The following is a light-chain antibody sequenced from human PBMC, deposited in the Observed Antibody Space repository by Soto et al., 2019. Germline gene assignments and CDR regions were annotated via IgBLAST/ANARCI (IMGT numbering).Light chain of an antibody. CDR2: VAS. CDR1: QGISNY. J-gene: IGKJ1*01. CDR3: QKYNSAPWT. Sequence: DIQMTQSPSSLSASVGDRVTITCRASQGISNYLAWYQQQPGKVPKLLIYVASTLQSGVPSRFSGSGSGTDFTLTISSLQPEDVATYYCQKYNSAPWTFGQGAKVEIK. V-gene: IGKV1-27*01.